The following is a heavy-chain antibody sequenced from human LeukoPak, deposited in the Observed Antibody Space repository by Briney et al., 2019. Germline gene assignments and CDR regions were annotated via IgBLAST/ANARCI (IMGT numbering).Heavy chain of an antibody. CDR2: ISYSATT. Sequence: SETLSLTCAVFGFPISSGFSWAWIRQSPGKGLEWIASISYSATTYYKPSLESRLFISADTSNNQFSVRLTSVTAADTAVYYCARHPTWGITMIEWGQGTLVTVSS. J-gene: IGHJ4*02. CDR3: ARHPTWGITMIE. D-gene: IGHD3-22*01. V-gene: IGHV4-38-2*01. CDR1: GFPISSGFS.